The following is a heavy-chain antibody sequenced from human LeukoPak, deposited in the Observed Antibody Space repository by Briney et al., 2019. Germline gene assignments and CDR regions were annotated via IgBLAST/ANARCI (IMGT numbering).Heavy chain of an antibody. J-gene: IGHJ5*02. CDR2: IWYDGSKK. CDR3: AKDLSYGSNWFDP. CDR1: GFTFDDYG. Sequence: GGSLRLSCAASGFTFDDYGMHWVRQAPGKGLEWVALIWYDGSKKNYADSVKGRFTISRDDSKSTLYLQINSLRAEDTAVYYCAKDLSYGSNWFDPWGQGTLVTVSS. V-gene: IGHV3-33*06. D-gene: IGHD5-18*01.